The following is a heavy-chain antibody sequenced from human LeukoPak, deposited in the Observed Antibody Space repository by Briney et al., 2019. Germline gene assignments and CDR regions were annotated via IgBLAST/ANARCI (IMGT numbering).Heavy chain of an antibody. D-gene: IGHD4-17*01. CDR3: ARAHGDYMNYFDY. Sequence: SETLSLTCTVSGGSISSSSYYWGWIRQPPGKGLEWIGSIYYSGSTYYNPSLKSRVTISVDTSKDQFSLKLSSVTAADTAVYYCARAHGDYMNYFDYWGQGTLVTVSS. CDR2: IYYSGST. J-gene: IGHJ4*02. V-gene: IGHV4-39*07. CDR1: GGSISSSSYY.